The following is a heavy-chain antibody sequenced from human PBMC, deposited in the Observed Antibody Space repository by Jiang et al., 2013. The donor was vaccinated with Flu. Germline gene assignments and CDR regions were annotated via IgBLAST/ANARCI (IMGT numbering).Heavy chain of an antibody. CDR1: GFSFSYYA. J-gene: IGHJ3*02. CDR3: VREVAPKAAPDTGGFDI. V-gene: IGHV1-3*01. D-gene: IGHD6-13*01. CDR2: IVAGYGDT. Sequence: GAEVKKPGASVKVSCRGSGFSFSYYAMHWVRQAPGQGLEWMGWIVAGYGDTQYSQKFQGRLTFTVDTSANTAYMDLSGLTSEDTAVYYCVREVAPKAAPDTGGFDIWGQGTMVAVS.